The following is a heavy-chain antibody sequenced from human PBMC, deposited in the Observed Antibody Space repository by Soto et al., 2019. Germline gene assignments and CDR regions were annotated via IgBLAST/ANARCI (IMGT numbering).Heavy chain of an antibody. D-gene: IGHD3-16*01. J-gene: IGHJ6*02. CDR3: ARGNPFNYAGFDV. CDR2: MNAKSGDT. V-gene: IGHV1-8*01. CDR1: GYTFSDFD. Sequence: GASVKVSCKASGYTFSDFDINWLRQAAGQGPEWMGWMNAKSGDTFSAQRVQGKFNMTWDTSLSTAYMEVGSLTSDDAAIYYCARGNPFNYAGFDVWGQGTTVTVSS.